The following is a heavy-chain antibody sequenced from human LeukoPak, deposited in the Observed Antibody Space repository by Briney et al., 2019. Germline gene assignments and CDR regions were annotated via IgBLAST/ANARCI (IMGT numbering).Heavy chain of an antibody. D-gene: IGHD1-14*01. V-gene: IGHV3-7*04. CDR1: GFRLDNYW. Sequence: GGSLRLSCEASGFRLDNYWMTWVRQAPGKGLEWVANIKQDGSEKYYVDSVKGRFTISRDNAKNSLYLQMNSLRAEDPAVYYCARLPKYGTGPLYWGQGSLVTVSS. CDR2: IKQDGSEK. J-gene: IGHJ4*02. CDR3: ARLPKYGTGPLY.